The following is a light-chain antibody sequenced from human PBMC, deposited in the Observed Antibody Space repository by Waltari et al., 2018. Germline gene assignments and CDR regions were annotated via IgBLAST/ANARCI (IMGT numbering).Light chain of an antibody. CDR1: TSDLGGYNY. Sequence: QSALTQPASVSGSPGQSITLSCTGTTSDLGGYNYVSWYQQHPGKAPKLMIYDVSSRPSGVSNRFSGSKSGNTASLIISGLQAEDEADYYCSSFTSSSTWVFGGGTKLTVL. CDR2: DVS. J-gene: IGLJ3*02. V-gene: IGLV2-14*01. CDR3: SSFTSSSTWV.